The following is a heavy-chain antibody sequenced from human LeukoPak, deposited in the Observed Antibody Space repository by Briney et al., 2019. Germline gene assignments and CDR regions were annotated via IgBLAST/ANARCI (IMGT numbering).Heavy chain of an antibody. CDR1: GYTFTGYY. V-gene: IGHV1-69*05. J-gene: IGHJ6*03. CDR3: ARERLDCYLDYYYMDV. CDR2: IIPIFGTA. Sequence: ASVKVSCKASGYTFTGYYMHWVRPAPGQGLEWMGGIIPIFGTANYAQKFQGRVTITTDESTSTAYMELSSLRSEDTAVYYCARERLDCYLDYYYMDVWGKGTTVTVSS. D-gene: IGHD2-21*01.